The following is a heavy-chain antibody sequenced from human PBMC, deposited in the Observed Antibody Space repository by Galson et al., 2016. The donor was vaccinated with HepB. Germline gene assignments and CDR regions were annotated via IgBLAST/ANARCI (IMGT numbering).Heavy chain of an antibody. J-gene: IGHJ2*01. CDR2: IWYEGSHK. Sequence: SLRLSCAVSGFSFNSYGMHWVRQAPGKGLEWVAVIWYEGSHKYYADSVKGRFTISRDNSYNTLDLQMNSLGAEDTAVYYCARGVYGGTSFWYFDFWGRGTLVTVSS. CDR1: GFSFNSYG. D-gene: IGHD4-23*01. V-gene: IGHV3-33*01. CDR3: ARGVYGGTSFWYFDF.